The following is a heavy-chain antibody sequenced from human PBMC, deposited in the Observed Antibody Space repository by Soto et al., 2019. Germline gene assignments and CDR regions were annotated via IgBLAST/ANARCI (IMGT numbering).Heavy chain of an antibody. D-gene: IGHD2-21*01. CDR1: GFTFSNAW. CDR2: IKSKTDGGTT. Sequence: GSLRLYCPASGFTFSNAWMSWVRQAPGKGLEWVGRIKSKTDGGTTDYAAPVKGRFTISRDDSKNTLYLQMNSLKTEDTAVYYCTTGKFPSPGDVWGQGTTVSVSS. V-gene: IGHV3-15*01. CDR3: TTGKFPSPGDV. J-gene: IGHJ6*02.